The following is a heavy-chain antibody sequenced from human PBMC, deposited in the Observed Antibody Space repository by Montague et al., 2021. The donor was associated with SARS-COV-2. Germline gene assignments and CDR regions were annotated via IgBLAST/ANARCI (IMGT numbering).Heavy chain of an antibody. CDR3: ARMRYYYYMGV. CDR1: GFSLSTSGMC. CDR2: IDWDDDK. V-gene: IGHV2-70*01. J-gene: IGHJ6*03. Sequence: PALVKPTQTLTLTCTFSGFSLSTSGMCVSWIRQPPGKALERLTLIDWDDDKYYSTSLKTRLTISKDTSKNQVVLTMTNMDPVDTAAYYCARMRYYYYMGVWGKGTTVTVSS.